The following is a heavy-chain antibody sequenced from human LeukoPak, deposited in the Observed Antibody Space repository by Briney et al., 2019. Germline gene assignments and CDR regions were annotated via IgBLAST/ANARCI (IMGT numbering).Heavy chain of an antibody. J-gene: IGHJ4*02. D-gene: IGHD1-26*01. Sequence: GGSLRLSCAASGFTFSSYAMSWVRQAPGKGLEWVSTISNSDGKTYYADSVKGRFTISRDNSKNTPYLQMNSLRAEDTAVYYCAKDQRNSGSLDYWGQGTRVTVSS. CDR1: GFTFSSYA. CDR3: AKDQRNSGSLDY. CDR2: ISNSDGKT. V-gene: IGHV3-23*01.